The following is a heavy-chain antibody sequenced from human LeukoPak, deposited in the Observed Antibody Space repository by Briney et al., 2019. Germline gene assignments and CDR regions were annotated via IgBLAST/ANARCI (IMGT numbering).Heavy chain of an antibody. V-gene: IGHV4-34*01. CDR2: INHSGST. D-gene: IGHD3-10*01. CDR3: ASSGSYSHVDY. Sequence: PSETLSLTCAVYGGSFSGYYWSWIRQPPGKGLEWIGEINHSGSTNYNPSLKSRVTISVDTPKNQFSLKLSSVTAADTAVYYCASSGSYSHVDYWGQGTLVTVSS. J-gene: IGHJ4*02. CDR1: GGSFSGYY.